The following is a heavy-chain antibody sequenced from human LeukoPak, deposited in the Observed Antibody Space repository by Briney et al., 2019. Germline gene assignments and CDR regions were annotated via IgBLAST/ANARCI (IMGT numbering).Heavy chain of an antibody. CDR1: GDSISSNY. V-gene: IGHV4-59*01. CDR2: IYYSGDT. Sequence: PSETLSLTCSVSGDSISSNYWSWMRQPPGKGLEWIGYIYYSGDTNYNPSLKSRVTMPVDTSKNQFSLNLKSVTAADTAVYHCARLLAGCPGGRCRAHFDYWGQGTLVTVSP. J-gene: IGHJ4*02. D-gene: IGHD2-15*01. CDR3: ARLLAGCPGGRCRAHFDY.